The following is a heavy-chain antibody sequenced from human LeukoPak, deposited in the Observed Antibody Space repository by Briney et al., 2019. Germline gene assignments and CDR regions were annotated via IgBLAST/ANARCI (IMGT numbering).Heavy chain of an antibody. CDR2: IYNDAKT. V-gene: IGHV3-53*01. J-gene: IGHJ6*04. D-gene: IGHD3-22*01. Sequence: GGSLRHSCAVCGFTVSTNHVSCVRQAPGKGLEWVSVIYNDAKTYYTDSVKGRFTISRDNSKNTVLLQMKSLRAEDTAVYYCARDRGVVAAKGQMHVWRKGTTVTVSS. CDR3: ARDRGVVAAKGQMHV. CDR1: GFTVSTNH.